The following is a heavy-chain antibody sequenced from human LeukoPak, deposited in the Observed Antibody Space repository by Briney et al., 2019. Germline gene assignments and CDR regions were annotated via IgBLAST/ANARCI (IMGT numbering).Heavy chain of an antibody. CDR3: ARGSYGQNYYYYYMDV. CDR2: IYPGDSDT. D-gene: IGHD5-18*01. CDR1: GYSFTSYW. J-gene: IGHJ6*03. V-gene: IGHV5-51*01. Sequence: GESLKISCKGSGYSFTSYWIGWVRQMPGKGLEWMGIIYPGDSDTRYSPSFQGQVTISADKSISTAYLQWSSLKASDTAMYYCARGSYGQNYYYYYMDVWGKGTTVTVSS.